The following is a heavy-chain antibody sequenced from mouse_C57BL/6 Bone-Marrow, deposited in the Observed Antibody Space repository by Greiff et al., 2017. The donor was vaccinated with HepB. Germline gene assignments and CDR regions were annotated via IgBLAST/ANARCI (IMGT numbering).Heavy chain of an antibody. V-gene: IGHV1-22*01. D-gene: IGHD4-1*01. CDR3: ARRLGRSWYFDV. J-gene: IGHJ1*03. CDR1: GYTFTDYN. Sequence: VQLKQSGPELVKPGASVKMSCKASGYTFTDYNMHWVKQSHGKSLEWIGYINPNNGGTSYNQKFKGKATLTVNKTSSTAYMELRSLTSEDSAVYYCARRLGRSWYFDVWGTGTTVTVSS. CDR2: INPNNGGT.